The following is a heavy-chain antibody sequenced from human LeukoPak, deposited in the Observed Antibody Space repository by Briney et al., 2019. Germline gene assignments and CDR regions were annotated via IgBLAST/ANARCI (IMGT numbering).Heavy chain of an antibody. CDR3: AKAFRRVRLGTGRI. V-gene: IGHV3-23*01. D-gene: IGHD2-8*02. CDR1: GFTFSTYT. CDR2: ISGSGDAT. Sequence: GGSLRLSCEASGFTFSTYTMSWVRQAPGKGLEWVSTISGSGDATYYAESVKGRFTITRDNSKNTLYLHMNSLRVEDTAIFYCAKAFRRVRLGTGRIGGQETLVTVSS. J-gene: IGHJ4*02.